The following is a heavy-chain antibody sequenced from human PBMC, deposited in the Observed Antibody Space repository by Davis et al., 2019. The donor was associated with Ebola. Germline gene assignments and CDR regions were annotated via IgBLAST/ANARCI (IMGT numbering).Heavy chain of an antibody. CDR1: GGSTSSYY. V-gene: IGHV4-59*01. CDR2: IYYSWRT. Sequence: MPGGPLRPSCTLPGGSTSSYYWSWIRQPPGKGLEWIGYIYYSWRTNYNPSLKSRVTISVDTSKNQFSLKLSSVTAADTAVYYCARDLSSWGQGTLVTVSS. J-gene: IGHJ4*02. CDR3: ARDLSS.